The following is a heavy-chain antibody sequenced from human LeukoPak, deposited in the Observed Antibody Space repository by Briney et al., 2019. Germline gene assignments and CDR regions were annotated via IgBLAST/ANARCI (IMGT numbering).Heavy chain of an antibody. Sequence: GGSLRLSCAASGFTFSSYAMSWVRQAPGKGLEWVSGFSGSGGSTYYADSVQGRFTISRDNSKNTLYLQMNSLRADDKAVYYCAKPRSAESPFDYWGQGTLVTVSS. CDR1: GFTFSSYA. J-gene: IGHJ4*02. CDR2: FSGSGGST. D-gene: IGHD3-3*01. CDR3: AKPRSAESPFDY. V-gene: IGHV3-23*01.